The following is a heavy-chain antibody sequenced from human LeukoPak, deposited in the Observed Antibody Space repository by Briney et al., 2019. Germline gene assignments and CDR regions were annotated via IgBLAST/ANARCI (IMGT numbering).Heavy chain of an antibody. Sequence: GGSLRPSCAASGFPFSNYWMHWVRQAPGKGLVWVSRVNSDGSTTNYADSVKGRFTISRDNAENTLYMRMNSLRPEDTAVYYCARGYYSSSRIDYWGQGTLVTVSS. V-gene: IGHV3-74*01. J-gene: IGHJ4*02. CDR2: VNSDGSTT. CDR1: GFPFSNYW. CDR3: ARGYYSSSRIDY. D-gene: IGHD6-13*01.